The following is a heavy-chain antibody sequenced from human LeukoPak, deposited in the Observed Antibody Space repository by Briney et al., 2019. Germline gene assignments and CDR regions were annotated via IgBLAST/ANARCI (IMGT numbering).Heavy chain of an antibody. CDR1: GFTFSSYA. D-gene: IGHD3-22*01. V-gene: IGHV3-30*04. CDR3: ARHVVAVGFDY. J-gene: IGHJ4*02. CDR2: ISYDGSNK. Sequence: GGSLRLSCAASGFTFSSYAMHWVRQAPGKGLEWVAVISYDGSNKYYADSVMGRFTISRDNTNNSLYLQMNSLRAEDTAVYYCARHVVAVGFDYWGQGTLVTVSS.